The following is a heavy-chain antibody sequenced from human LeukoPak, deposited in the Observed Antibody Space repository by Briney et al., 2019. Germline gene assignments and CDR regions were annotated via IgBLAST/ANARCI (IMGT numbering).Heavy chain of an antibody. CDR1: GGSISGSGSSYY. V-gene: IGHV4-39*01. J-gene: IGHJ4*02. CDR3: ARRVPYGERGGFDY. CDR2: LYYSGST. D-gene: IGHD4-17*01. Sequence: PSETLSLTCTVSGGSISGSGSSYYWVWIRQPPGTGLEWIGSLYYSGSTYYNPSLKSRVTISVDTSKNQFSLKLSSVTAADTAVYYCARRVPYGERGGFDYWGQGILVTVSS.